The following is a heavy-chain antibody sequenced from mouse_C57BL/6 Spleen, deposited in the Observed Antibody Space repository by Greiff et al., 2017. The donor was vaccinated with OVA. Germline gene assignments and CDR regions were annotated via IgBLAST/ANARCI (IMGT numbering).Heavy chain of an antibody. D-gene: IGHD3-2*02. J-gene: IGHJ3*01. CDR1: GYAFSSSW. V-gene: IGHV1-82*01. CDR3: ASGAAQATEWFAY. Sequence: VQLQQSGPELVKPGASVKISCKASGYAFSSSWMNWVKQRPGTGLEWIGRIYPGDGDTNSNGKFKGKATLTADKSSSTAYMQLSSLTSEDSAVYFCASGAAQATEWFAYWGQGTLVTVSA. CDR2: IYPGDGDT.